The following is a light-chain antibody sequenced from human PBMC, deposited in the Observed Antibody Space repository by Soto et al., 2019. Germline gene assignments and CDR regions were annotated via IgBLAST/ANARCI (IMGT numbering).Light chain of an antibody. CDR1: QSVSNSY. CDR2: GAS. V-gene: IGKV3-20*01. Sequence: EIVLTQSPGTLSLSPGERATLSCRASQSVSNSYLAWYQQKPGQAPRLLIYGASSRATGIPDRFSGSGSGTDFTLTIAGLEPEDFAVYYCQQYVSSPYTFGQGTELEIK. CDR3: QQYVSSPYT. J-gene: IGKJ2*01.